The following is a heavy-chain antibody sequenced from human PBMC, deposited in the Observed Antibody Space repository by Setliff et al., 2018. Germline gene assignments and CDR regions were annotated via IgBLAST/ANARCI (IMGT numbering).Heavy chain of an antibody. V-gene: IGHV3-21*05. Sequence: GESLTISCVGFGFNFKTSSLNWVRQAPGKGLEWPSYVSPRSTFIHVADSVRGRFTVSRDDARGSVLLQMNSLRAEDTGIYYCATSSYYDNAGYRFFDNWGQGTQVTVSS. CDR1: GFNFKTSS. CDR2: VSPRSTFI. J-gene: IGHJ4*02. D-gene: IGHD3-9*01. CDR3: ATSSYYDNAGYRFFDN.